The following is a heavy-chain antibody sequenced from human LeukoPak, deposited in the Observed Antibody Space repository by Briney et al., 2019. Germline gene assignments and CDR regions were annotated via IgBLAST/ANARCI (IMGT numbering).Heavy chain of an antibody. J-gene: IGHJ4*02. CDR3: AKPYDYSNYRESY. Sequence: GGSLRLSCAASGFTFSSYAMSWVRQAPGKGLEWVSAISGSGGSTYYADSVKGRLTISRDNSKNTLYLQMNSLRAEDTAVYYCAKPYDYSNYRESYWGQGTLVTVSS. D-gene: IGHD4-11*01. CDR2: ISGSGGST. V-gene: IGHV3-23*01. CDR1: GFTFSSYA.